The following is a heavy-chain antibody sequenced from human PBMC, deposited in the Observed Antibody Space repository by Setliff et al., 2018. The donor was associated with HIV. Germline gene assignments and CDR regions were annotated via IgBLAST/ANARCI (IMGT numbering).Heavy chain of an antibody. D-gene: IGHD1-7*01. CDR2: ISGSGDST. CDR1: GFTFSSYA. CDR3: ARVRSWNFVDGMDV. V-gene: IGHV3-23*01. Sequence: GGSLRLSCATSGFTFSSYAMSWVRQAPGKGLEWVSAISGSGDSTYYADSVKGRFTISRDSSKDTVSLEMDSLRGEDTAVYYCARVRSWNFVDGMDVWGQGTTVTVSS. J-gene: IGHJ6*02.